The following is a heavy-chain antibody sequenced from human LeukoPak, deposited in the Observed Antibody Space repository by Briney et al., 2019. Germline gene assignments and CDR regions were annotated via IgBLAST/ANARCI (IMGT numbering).Heavy chain of an antibody. CDR1: GFTFSSYG. V-gene: IGHV3-33*01. J-gene: IGHJ4*02. Sequence: GRSLRLSCAASGFTFSSYGMHWVRQAPGKGLEWVAVIWYDGSNKYYADSVKGRFTISRDNSKNTLYLQMNSLRAEDTAVYYCARLSGYSRFDYWGQGTLVTVSS. D-gene: IGHD5-12*01. CDR3: ARLSGYSRFDY. CDR2: IWYDGSNK.